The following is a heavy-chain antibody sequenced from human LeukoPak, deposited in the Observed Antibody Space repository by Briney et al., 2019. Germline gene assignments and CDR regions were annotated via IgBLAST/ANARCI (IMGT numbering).Heavy chain of an antibody. V-gene: IGHV1-2*02. J-gene: IGHJ4*02. CDR1: GYTFTGYY. CDR3: ARDRSIAAAGTSGH. Sequence: ASVKVSCKASGYTFTGYYMHWVRQAPGQGLEWMGWINPNSGGTNYAQKFQGRVTMTRDTSISTAYMELSGLRSDDTAVYYCARDRSIAAAGTSGHWGQGTLVTVSS. CDR2: INPNSGGT. D-gene: IGHD6-13*01.